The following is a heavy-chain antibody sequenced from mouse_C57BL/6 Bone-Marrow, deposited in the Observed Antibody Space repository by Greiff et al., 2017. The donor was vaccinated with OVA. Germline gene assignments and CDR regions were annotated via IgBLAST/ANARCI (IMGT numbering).Heavy chain of an antibody. CDR3: ARNRGVGFAY. Sequence: VQLQESGPGLVQPSQSLSITCPVSGFSLPSYGVHWVRPSPGKGLEWLGVIWSGGSTDYNAAFISRLSLRQDNTKSQVFFKMNSLQAEDTAIYYCARNRGVGFAYWGQGTLVTVSA. J-gene: IGHJ3*01. CDR1: GFSLPSYG. V-gene: IGHV2-2*01. D-gene: IGHD3-3*01. CDR2: IWSGGST.